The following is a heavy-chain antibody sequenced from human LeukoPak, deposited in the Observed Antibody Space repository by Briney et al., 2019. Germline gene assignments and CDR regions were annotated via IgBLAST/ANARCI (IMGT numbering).Heavy chain of an antibody. J-gene: IGHJ4*02. CDR3: ARIVYDSSGYIDY. CDR2: ISSSSSTI. Sequence: LPGGSLRLSCVASGFTFSSYSMNWVRQAPGKGLEWVSYISSSSSTIYYADSVKGRFTISRDNAKKSLYPQMNSLRDEDTAVYYCARIVYDSSGYIDYWGQGTLVTVSS. CDR1: GFTFSSYS. D-gene: IGHD3-22*01. V-gene: IGHV3-48*02.